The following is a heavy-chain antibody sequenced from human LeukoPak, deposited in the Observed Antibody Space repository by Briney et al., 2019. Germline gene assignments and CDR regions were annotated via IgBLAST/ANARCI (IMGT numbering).Heavy chain of an antibody. Sequence: PSETLSLTCAVYGGSFSGYYWSWIRQPPGKGLEWIGEINHSGSTNYNPSLKSRVTISVDTSKNQFSLKLSSVTAADTAVYYCARGPLWFGDHTTFDYWGQGTLVTVSS. CDR2: INHSGST. J-gene: IGHJ4*02. V-gene: IGHV4-34*01. D-gene: IGHD3-10*01. CDR3: ARGPLWFGDHTTFDY. CDR1: GGSFSGYY.